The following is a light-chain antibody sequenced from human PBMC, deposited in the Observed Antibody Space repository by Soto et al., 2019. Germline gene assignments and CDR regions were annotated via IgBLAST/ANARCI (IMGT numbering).Light chain of an antibody. CDR2: GAS. Sequence: EIVLTQSPGTLSLSPGGRATLSCRASQSISSTFLAWYQQKPGQAPRLLIYGASSRATGIPDRFSGSGSGTDFSLTISRLEPEDLAVYYCQQYGSSPYTFGQGTKLEI. V-gene: IGKV3-20*01. J-gene: IGKJ2*01. CDR3: QQYGSSPYT. CDR1: QSISSTF.